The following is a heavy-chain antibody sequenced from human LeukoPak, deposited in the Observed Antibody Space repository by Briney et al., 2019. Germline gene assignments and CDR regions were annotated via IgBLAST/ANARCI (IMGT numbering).Heavy chain of an antibody. D-gene: IGHD6-19*01. CDR2: ITGGDNT. CDR1: GFTFTNYA. J-gene: IGHJ4*02. V-gene: IGHV3-23*01. CDR3: AKEGTVAGTGYFDY. Sequence: PGGSLRLSCAASGFTFTNYAMSWVRQAPGEGLEWVSAITGGDNTYYTDSVKGRFTISRDNSKNTLYLQMNSLRAEDTAIYYCAKEGTVAGTGYFDYWGQGALVTVSS.